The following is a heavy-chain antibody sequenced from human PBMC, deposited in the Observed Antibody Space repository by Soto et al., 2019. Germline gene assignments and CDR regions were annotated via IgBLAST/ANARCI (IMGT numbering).Heavy chain of an antibody. V-gene: IGHV1-3*05. D-gene: IGHD6-13*01. CDR2: INAGNGNT. CDR1: GYTFTSYA. Sequence: QVQLVQSGAEEKKPGASVKVSCKASGYTFTSYAMHWVRQAPGQRLEWMGWINAGNGNTKYSQKFQGRVTITRDTSASTAYMELGSLRSEDTAVYYCARGGQLYSSSWYGAFVDYWGQGTLVTVSS. J-gene: IGHJ4*02. CDR3: ARGGQLYSSSWYGAFVDY.